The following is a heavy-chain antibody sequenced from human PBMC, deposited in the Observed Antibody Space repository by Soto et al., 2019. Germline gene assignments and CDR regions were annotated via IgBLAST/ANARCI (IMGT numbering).Heavy chain of an antibody. D-gene: IGHD3-22*01. J-gene: IGHJ5*02. V-gene: IGHV1-2*02. CDR2: VNPHSGGT. Sequence: ASVKVSCKASGYSFIGHYLHWVRQAPGQGLEWMGWVNPHSGGTFYVQKFQGRITMTRDTSTSTAYMELSRLRSDDTAVYFCARDYYDSSGPGRLDPWGQGTMVTVYS. CDR3: ARDYYDSSGPGRLDP. CDR1: GYSFIGHY.